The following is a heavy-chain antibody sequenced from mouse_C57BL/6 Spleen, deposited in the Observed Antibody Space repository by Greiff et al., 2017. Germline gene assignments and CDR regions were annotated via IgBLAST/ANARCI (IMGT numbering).Heavy chain of an antibody. CDR2: ISDGGSYT. J-gene: IGHJ2*01. Sequence: EVKVVESGGGLVKPGGSLKLSCAASGFTFSSYAMSWVRQTPEKRLEWVATISDGGSYTYYPDNVKGRFTISRDNAKNNLYLQMSHLKSEDTAMYYCARDLIGGYFDYWGQGTTLTVSS. D-gene: IGHD1-1*01. CDR3: ARDLIGGYFDY. CDR1: GFTFSSYA. V-gene: IGHV5-4*01.